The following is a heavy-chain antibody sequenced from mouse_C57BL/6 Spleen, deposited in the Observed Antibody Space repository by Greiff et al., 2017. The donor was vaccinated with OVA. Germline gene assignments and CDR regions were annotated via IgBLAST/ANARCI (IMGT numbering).Heavy chain of an antibody. J-gene: IGHJ3*01. CDR1: GFTFSSYG. CDR3: ARPLDNYGSSYVWFAY. CDR2: ISSGGSYT. D-gene: IGHD1-1*01. V-gene: IGHV5-6*01. Sequence: DVHLVESGGDLVKPGGSLKLSCAASGFTFSSYGMSWVRQTPDKRLEWVATISSGGSYTYYPDSVKGRFTISRDNAKNTLYLQMSSLKSEDTAMYYCARPLDNYGSSYVWFAYWGQGTLVTVSA.